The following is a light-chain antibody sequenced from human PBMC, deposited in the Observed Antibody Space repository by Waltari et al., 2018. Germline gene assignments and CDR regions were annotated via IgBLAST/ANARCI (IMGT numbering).Light chain of an antibody. CDR1: QRLVPSNGNTY. CDR3: GQGTHLPFT. V-gene: IGKV2-30*02. Sequence: DVVMTQSPLSLPITPGHPASIPCRSSQRLVPSNGNTYSSGYQQTQGQPPRRLIYDVSNQDSGVPDRFSGSGAGTDFTLKISRVEAEDVGVYYCGQGTHLPFTFGPGTKLDIK. CDR2: DVS. J-gene: IGKJ3*01.